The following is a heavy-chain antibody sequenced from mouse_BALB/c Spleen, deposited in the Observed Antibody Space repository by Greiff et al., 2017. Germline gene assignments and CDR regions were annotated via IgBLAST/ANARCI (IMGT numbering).Heavy chain of an antibody. V-gene: IGHV5-6-3*01. D-gene: IGHD1-1*01. CDR1: GFTFSSYG. Sequence: LVVESGGGLVQPGGSLKLSCAASGFTFSSYGMSWVRQTPDKRLELVATINSNGGSTYYPDSVKGRFTISRDNAKNTLYLQMSSLKSEDTAMYYCARGFITTAGFAYWGQGTLVTVSA. J-gene: IGHJ3*01. CDR2: INSNGGST. CDR3: ARGFITTAGFAY.